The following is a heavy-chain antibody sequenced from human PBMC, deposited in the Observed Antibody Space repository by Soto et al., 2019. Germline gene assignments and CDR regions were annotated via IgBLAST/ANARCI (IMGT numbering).Heavy chain of an antibody. CDR1: GFTFSDYY. D-gene: IGHD6-19*01. CDR3: ARDSEWQVVGRLDFDY. CDR2: ISSSSSYT. J-gene: IGHJ4*02. Sequence: GGSLRLSCAASGFTFSDYYTSWIRQAPGKGLEWVSYISSSSSYTNYADSVKGRFTISRDNAKNSLYLQMNSLRAEDTAVYYCARDSEWQVVGRLDFDYSGQVSLVTVSS. V-gene: IGHV3-11*06.